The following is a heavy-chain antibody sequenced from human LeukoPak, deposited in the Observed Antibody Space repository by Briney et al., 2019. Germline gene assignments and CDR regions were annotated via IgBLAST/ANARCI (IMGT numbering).Heavy chain of an antibody. CDR2: ISSSSSYI. J-gene: IGHJ4*02. CDR1: GFTFSSYS. CDR3: ARGVAAAGTDSY. D-gene: IGHD6-13*01. V-gene: IGHV3-21*01. Sequence: GGSLRLSCAASGFTFSSYSMNWVRQAPGKGLEWVSSISSSSSYIYYADSVKGRFTISRDNAKNSLYLQMNSLRAEDTAVYYCARGVAAAGTDSYWGQGTLVAVSS.